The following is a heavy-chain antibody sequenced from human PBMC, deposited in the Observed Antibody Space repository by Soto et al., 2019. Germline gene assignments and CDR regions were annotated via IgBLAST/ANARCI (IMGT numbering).Heavy chain of an antibody. CDR2: IYHSGST. CDR3: ARALYCSGGSCSPLRGMDV. CDR1: GYSITSGYY. V-gene: IGHV4-38-2*01. D-gene: IGHD2-15*01. J-gene: IGHJ6*02. Sequence: SETLSLTCAVSGYSITSGYYWGWIRQPPGQGLEWIGTIYHSGSTYYNPSLKTRVTISVDTSKNQFSLKLSSVTAADTAVYYCARALYCSGGSCSPLRGMDVWGQGTTVTVSS.